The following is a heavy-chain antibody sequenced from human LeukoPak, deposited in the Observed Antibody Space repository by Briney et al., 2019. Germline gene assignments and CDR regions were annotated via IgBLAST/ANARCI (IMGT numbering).Heavy chain of an antibody. J-gene: IGHJ4*02. V-gene: IGHV3-11*04. CDR2: INSSGSTI. D-gene: IGHD5-12*01. Sequence: GGSLRLSCAASGFTFSDYYMSWIRQAPGKGLEWVSYINSSGSTIYYADSVKGRFTISRDNSKNTLYLQMNSLRAEDTAVYYCARDARWLQFGYYFDYWGQGTLVTVSS. CDR1: GFTFSDYY. CDR3: ARDARWLQFGYYFDY.